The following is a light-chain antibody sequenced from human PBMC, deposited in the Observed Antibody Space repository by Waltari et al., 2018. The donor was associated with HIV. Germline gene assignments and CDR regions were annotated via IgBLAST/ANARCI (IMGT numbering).Light chain of an antibody. J-gene: IGLJ3*02. V-gene: IGLV2-23*02. CDR3: CSYAGTSILV. CDR1: SSDVGSSNL. Sequence: QSALTQPASVSGSPGQSITIPCPGTSSDVGSSNLFSWYQQHPGKAPKLMIYEVTKRPSGVSNRFSGSKSGNTASLTISGLQAEDEGDYHCCSYAGTSILVFGGGTKLTVL. CDR2: EVT.